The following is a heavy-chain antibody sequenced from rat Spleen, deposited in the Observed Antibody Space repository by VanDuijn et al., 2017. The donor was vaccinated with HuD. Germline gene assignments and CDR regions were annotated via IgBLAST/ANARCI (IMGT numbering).Heavy chain of an antibody. J-gene: IGHJ2*01. CDR2: ISYDGSRT. Sequence: EVQLVESGGGLVQPGRSLKLSCAASGFTFSNSGMAWVRQAPTKGLEWVATISYDGSRTYYRDSVKGRFTISRDNAKSTLYLQMDSLRSEDTATYYCATEGYYDGYCPGWGQGVMVTVSS. V-gene: IGHV5-29*01. D-gene: IGHD1-12*03. CDR3: ATEGYYDGYCPG. CDR1: GFTFSNSG.